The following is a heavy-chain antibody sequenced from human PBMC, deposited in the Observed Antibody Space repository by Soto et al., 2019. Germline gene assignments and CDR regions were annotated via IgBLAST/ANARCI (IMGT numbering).Heavy chain of an antibody. CDR3: ARGTRYFDWSDFDY. V-gene: IGHV3-33*01. CDR1: GFTFSSYG. D-gene: IGHD3-9*01. CDR2: IWYDGSNK. J-gene: IGHJ4*02. Sequence: QVQLVESGGGVVQPGRSLRLSCAASGFTFSSYGMHWVRQAPGKGLEWVAVIWYDGSNKYYADSVKGRFTISRDNSKNTLYPQMNSLRAEDTAVYYCARGTRYFDWSDFDYWGQGTLVTVSS.